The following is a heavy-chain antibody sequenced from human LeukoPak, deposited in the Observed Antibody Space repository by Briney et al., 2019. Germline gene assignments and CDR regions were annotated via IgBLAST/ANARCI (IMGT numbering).Heavy chain of an antibody. V-gene: IGHV1-69-2*01. CDR1: GYTFTDYY. D-gene: IGHD1-26*01. CDR2: IDAEDGET. Sequence: ASVKVSCKVSGYTFTDYYMHWVQPAPGKGLAWMGLIDAEDGETIYAEKFQGRVTITADTSTDTADMELSSPRSEDTAVYYCATVNSGSFEGVDYWGQGTLVTVSS. J-gene: IGHJ4*02. CDR3: ATVNSGSFEGVDY.